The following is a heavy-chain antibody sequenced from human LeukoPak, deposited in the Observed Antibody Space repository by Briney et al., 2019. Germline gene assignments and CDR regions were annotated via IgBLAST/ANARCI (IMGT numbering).Heavy chain of an antibody. CDR1: GFTFSSYA. CDR2: ISGSGGST. J-gene: IGHJ6*02. V-gene: IGHV3-23*01. CDR3: AKVLRSVGYYYDNYYYYGMDV. Sequence: PGGSLRLSCAASGFTFSSYAMSWVRQAPGKGLEWVSAISGSGGSTCYADSVKGRFTISRDNSKNTLYLQMNSLRAEDTAVYYCAKVLRSVGYYYDNYYYYGMDVWGQGTTVIVSS. D-gene: IGHD3-22*01.